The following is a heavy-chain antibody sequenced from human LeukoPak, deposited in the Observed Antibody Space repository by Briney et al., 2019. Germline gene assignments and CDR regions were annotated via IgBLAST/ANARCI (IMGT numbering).Heavy chain of an antibody. CDR2: MWYDGNNK. V-gene: IGHV3-33*01. CDR3: ARSHFDNRYFDY. J-gene: IGHJ4*02. Sequence: PGGSLRLSCEASGFTFSYYGMHWVRQAPGKGLEWLAVMWYDGNNKYCADSVKGRFTISRDNSKNTLYLQLSSLRAEDTAVYYCARSHFDNRYFDYWGQGTLVTVSS. D-gene: IGHD3-22*01. CDR1: GFTFSYYG.